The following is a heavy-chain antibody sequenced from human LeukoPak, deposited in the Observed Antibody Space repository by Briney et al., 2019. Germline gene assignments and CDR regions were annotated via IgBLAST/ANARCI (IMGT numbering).Heavy chain of an antibody. V-gene: IGHV1-2*04. Sequence: ASVKVSCTASGYTFTGYYMHWVRQAPGQGLEWMGWINPNSGGTNYAQKFQGWVTMTRDTSISTAYMELSRLRSDDTAVYYCARDRYMVAATERGWFDPWGQGTLVTVSS. J-gene: IGHJ5*02. CDR1: GYTFTGYY. CDR2: INPNSGGT. D-gene: IGHD2-15*01. CDR3: ARDRYMVAATERGWFDP.